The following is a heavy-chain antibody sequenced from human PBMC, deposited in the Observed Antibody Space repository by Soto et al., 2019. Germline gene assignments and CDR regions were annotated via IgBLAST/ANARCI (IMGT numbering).Heavy chain of an antibody. Sequence: EVQLVESGGGLVKPGGSLRLSCAASGFTFSNAWMNWVRQAPGKGLEWVGRIKSKTDGGTTDYAAPVKGRFTISRDDSKNTLYLQMNSLKTDDTAVYYCTTAGWQQLVWVGYGMDVWGQGTTVTVSS. CDR1: GFTFSNAW. CDR2: IKSKTDGGTT. D-gene: IGHD6-13*01. J-gene: IGHJ6*02. V-gene: IGHV3-15*07. CDR3: TTAGWQQLVWVGYGMDV.